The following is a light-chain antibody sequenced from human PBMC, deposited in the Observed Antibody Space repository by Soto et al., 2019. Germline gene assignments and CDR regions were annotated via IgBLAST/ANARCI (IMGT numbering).Light chain of an antibody. CDR3: SSYTSSSISYV. CDR2: DVS. J-gene: IGLJ1*01. CDR1: SSDVGGYNY. V-gene: IGLV2-14*01. Sequence: QSVLTQPASVSGSPGQSITISCTGTSSDVGGYNYVSWYQQHPGKAPKLMIYDVSNRPSGVSNRFSGSKSGNTASLTISGLQAEDGADYYCSSYTSSSISYVFGTGTQLTVL.